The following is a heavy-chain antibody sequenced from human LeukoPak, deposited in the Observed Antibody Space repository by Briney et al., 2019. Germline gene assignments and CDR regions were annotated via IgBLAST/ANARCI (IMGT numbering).Heavy chain of an antibody. CDR1: GFTFSSYS. D-gene: IGHD3-22*01. J-gene: IGHJ4*02. CDR2: ISSSSRYI. Sequence: GGSLTLSCPASGFTFSSYSMNWVRQAPGKGLEWVSSISSSSRYIYYAGSVKGRFTISRDNAKNSLYLQMNSLRAEDTAVYYCARDQENWYYDSIGGYFDYWGQRTLVTVSS. V-gene: IGHV3-21*01. CDR3: ARDQENWYYDSIGGYFDY.